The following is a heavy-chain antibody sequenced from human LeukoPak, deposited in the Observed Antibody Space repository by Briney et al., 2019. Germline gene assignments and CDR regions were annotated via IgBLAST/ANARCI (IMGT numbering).Heavy chain of an antibody. CDR1: GFTFSSYS. CDR3: ARDEQVAVAGLDY. CDR2: ISYDGSNK. Sequence: EGSLRLSCAASGFTFSSYSMNWVRQAPGKGLEWVAVISYDGSNKYYADSVKGRFTISRDNSKNTLYLQMNSLRAEDTAVYYCARDEQVAVAGLDYWGQGTLVTVSS. D-gene: IGHD6-19*01. J-gene: IGHJ4*02. V-gene: IGHV3-30*03.